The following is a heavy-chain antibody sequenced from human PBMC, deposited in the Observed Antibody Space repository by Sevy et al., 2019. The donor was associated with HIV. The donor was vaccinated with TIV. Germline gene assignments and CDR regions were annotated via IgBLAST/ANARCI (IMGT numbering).Heavy chain of an antibody. D-gene: IGHD3-10*01. Sequence: GGSLRLSCVASGFNLSPYWMTWVRQAPGKGLEWVAVISYDGSNKYYADSVKGRFTISRDNSKNTQYLQMNSLRAEETAVYYCARDFTMVRGVIITGYYFDSWGQGTLVTVSS. CDR2: ISYDGSNK. CDR1: GFNLSPYW. CDR3: ARDFTMVRGVIITGYYFDS. J-gene: IGHJ4*02. V-gene: IGHV3-30-3*01.